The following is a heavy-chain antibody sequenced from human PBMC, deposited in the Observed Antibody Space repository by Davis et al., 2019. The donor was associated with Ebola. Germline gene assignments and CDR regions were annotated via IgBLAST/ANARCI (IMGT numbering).Heavy chain of an antibody. CDR2: IIPILGIA. J-gene: IGHJ5*02. CDR3: AIITNFGVVTQHP. D-gene: IGHD3-3*01. CDR1: GGTFSSYA. Sequence: SVKVSCKASGGTFSSYAISWVRQAPGQGLEWMGRIIPILGIANYAQKFQGRVTITADKSTSTAYMELSSLRSEDTAVYYCAIITNFGVVTQHPWGQGTLVTVSS. V-gene: IGHV1-69*04.